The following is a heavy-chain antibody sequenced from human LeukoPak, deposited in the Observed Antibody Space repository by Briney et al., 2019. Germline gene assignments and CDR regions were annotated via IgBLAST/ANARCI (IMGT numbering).Heavy chain of an antibody. J-gene: IGHJ2*01. CDR2: IYYSGST. V-gene: IGHV4-39*01. D-gene: IGHD4-17*01. CDR3: ARRDGDYWYFDL. Sequence: GSLRLSCAASGFTFSSYAMSWIRQPPGKGLEWIGSIYYSGSTYYNPSLKSRVTISIDTSKNQFSLKLSSVTAADTAVYYCARRDGDYWYFDLWGRGTLVTVSS. CDR1: GFTFSSYA.